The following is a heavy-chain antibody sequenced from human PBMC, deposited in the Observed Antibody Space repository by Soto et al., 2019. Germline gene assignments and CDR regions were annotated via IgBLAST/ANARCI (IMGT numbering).Heavy chain of an antibody. V-gene: IGHV4-31*03. D-gene: IGHD2-15*01. CDR1: GGSISSGGYY. J-gene: IGHJ6*03. CDR3: ARGYCSGGSCYGDGYYYYMDV. Sequence: QVQLQESGPGLVKPSQTLSLTCTVSGGSISSGGYYWSWIRQHPGKGLEWIGYIYYSGSTYYSPSLKSRVTISVDTSKNQFSLKLSSVTAADTAVYYCARGYCSGGSCYGDGYYYYMDVWGKGTTVTVSS. CDR2: IYYSGST.